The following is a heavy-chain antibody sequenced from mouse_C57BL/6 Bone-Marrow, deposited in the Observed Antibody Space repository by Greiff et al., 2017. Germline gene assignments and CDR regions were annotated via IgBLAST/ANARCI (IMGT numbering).Heavy chain of an antibody. CDR1: GYSFTGYY. Sequence: VQLQQSGPELVKPGASVKISCKASGYSFTGYYMNWVKQSPAKSLEWIGEINPSTGGTTYNQKFKAKATLTVDKSSSPAYMQLKGLTSEDSAVYYCARLGGFAYWGQGTLVTVSA. CDR3: ARLGGFAY. CDR2: INPSTGGT. V-gene: IGHV1-42*01. J-gene: IGHJ3*01.